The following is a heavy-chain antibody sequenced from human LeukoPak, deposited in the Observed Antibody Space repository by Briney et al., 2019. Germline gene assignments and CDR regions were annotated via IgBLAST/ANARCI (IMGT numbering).Heavy chain of an antibody. CDR1: GGSISSYY. J-gene: IGHJ5*02. V-gene: IGHV4-59*01. Sequence: SETLSLTCTVSGGSISSYYWSWIRQPPGKGLEWIGYIYYSGSTNYNPSLKRRVTISVDTSKNQFSLRPSSVTAADTAVYYCARGGVYDYVWGSYRNDWFDPWGQGTLVTVSS. CDR3: ARGGVYDYVWGSYRNDWFDP. CDR2: IYYSGST. D-gene: IGHD3-16*02.